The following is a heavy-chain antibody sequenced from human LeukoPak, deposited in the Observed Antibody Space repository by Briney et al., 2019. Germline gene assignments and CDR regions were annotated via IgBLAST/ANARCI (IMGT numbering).Heavy chain of an antibody. V-gene: IGHV4-59*02. J-gene: IGHJ4*02. CDR3: ARGGVIAPQTFDY. D-gene: IGHD2-21*01. CDR2: IYYSGAT. CDR1: GDSVSGSY. Sequence: SETLSLTCTGSGDSVSGSYWCWVRQSPGQGQEWIGYIYYSGATNYNPSLKSRVSISIDTSKNQFSLKLSSVTSADTAVYYCARGGVIAPQTFDYWGQGTLVTVSS.